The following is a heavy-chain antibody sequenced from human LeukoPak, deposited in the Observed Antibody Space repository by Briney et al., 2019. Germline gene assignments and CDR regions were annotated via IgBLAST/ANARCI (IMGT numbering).Heavy chain of an antibody. D-gene: IGHD3-22*01. J-gene: IGHJ4*02. CDR1: GYSFNDKY. CDR3: AREGDSSGYWTK. Sequence: GASVKVSCKASGYSFNDKYLHWVRQAPGQGLEWMGSINPNSGGTNYAQKFQGRVTMTRDTSISTAYMELSRLRSDDTAVYYCAREGDSSGYWTKWGQGTLVTVSS. V-gene: IGHV1-2*02. CDR2: INPNSGGT.